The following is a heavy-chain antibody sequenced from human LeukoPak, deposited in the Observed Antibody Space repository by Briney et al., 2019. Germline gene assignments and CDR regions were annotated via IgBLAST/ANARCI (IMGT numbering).Heavy chain of an antibody. D-gene: IGHD6-13*01. V-gene: IGHV1-18*01. CDR1: GYTFTSYG. J-gene: IGHJ4*02. CDR2: ISAHNGNT. CDR3: ARLGIAAWIPHYFDY. Sequence: ASVKVSCKASGYTFTSYGISWVLQAPGQGLEWMGWISAHNGNTNYAQKLQGRVTMTTDTSTSTAYMELRSLRSDDTAVYYCARLGIAAWIPHYFDYWGQGTLVTVSS.